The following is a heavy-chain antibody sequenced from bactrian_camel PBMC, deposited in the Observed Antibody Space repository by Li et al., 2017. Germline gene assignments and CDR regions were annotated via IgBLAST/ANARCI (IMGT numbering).Heavy chain of an antibody. CDR1: GFTLSTTA. Sequence: VQLVESGGGLVQPGGSLRLSCVASGFTLSTTAMSWIRQAPGKGLEWVSVFNAGGSVYYADSAKGRFTISRDNAANTLYLQLNSLKTEDTAMYYCAKGVVSWNHYYGMDLWGKGTQVTVS. J-gene: IGHJ7*01. D-gene: IGHD5*01. CDR2: FNAGGSV. V-gene: IGHV3S40*01.